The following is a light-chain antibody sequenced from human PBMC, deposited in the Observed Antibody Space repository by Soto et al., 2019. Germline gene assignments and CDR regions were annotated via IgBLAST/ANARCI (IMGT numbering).Light chain of an antibody. J-gene: IGLJ2*01. CDR3: SSYTSSSTQV. CDR1: SSDVGGYNY. V-gene: IGLV2-14*01. CDR2: EVS. Sequence: QSALTQPASVSGSPGQSITISCTGTSSDVGGYNYVSWYQQHPGKAPKLMIYEVSNRPSGVSNRFSGSKSGNTAYLTSSGLQAEDEADYYCSSYTSSSTQVFGGGTKLTVL.